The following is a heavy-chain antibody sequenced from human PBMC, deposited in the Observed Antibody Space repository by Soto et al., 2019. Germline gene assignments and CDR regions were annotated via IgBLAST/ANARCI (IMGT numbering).Heavy chain of an antibody. CDR3: ARDISGSYSFDY. Sequence: QVQLVESGGGVVQPGWSLRLSCAASGFTFSSHAMHWVRQAPGKGLEWVAVITYDGSKQYYADSVKGRFTLSRDNSKNTLYLQMNGLRAEDTALYYCARDISGSYSFDYWGQGTLVTVSS. D-gene: IGHD1-26*01. V-gene: IGHV3-30*04. CDR2: ITYDGSKQ. CDR1: GFTFSSHA. J-gene: IGHJ4*02.